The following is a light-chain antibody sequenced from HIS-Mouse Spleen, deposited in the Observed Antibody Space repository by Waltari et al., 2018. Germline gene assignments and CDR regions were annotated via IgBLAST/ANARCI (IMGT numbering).Light chain of an antibody. J-gene: IGLJ1*01. V-gene: IGLV2-11*01. CDR3: CSYAGSYTGV. CDR1: SSDVGGYNY. Sequence: QSALTQPRSVSGSPGQSVTISCTGTSSDVGGYNYVSWYQQHPGKAPKRMIYDVGKRPSGVPVRFSGSKSGNTASLTISGLQAEDEADYYCCSYAGSYTGVFGTGTKVTVL. CDR2: DVG.